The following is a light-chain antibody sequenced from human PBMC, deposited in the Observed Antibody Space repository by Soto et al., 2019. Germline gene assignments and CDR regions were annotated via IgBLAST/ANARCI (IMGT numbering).Light chain of an antibody. CDR3: QQYYSWRAIT. CDR1: QNIANN. Sequence: EIVMTQSPATLSVSPGEGATLSCRASQNIANNLAWYQQRPGQAPRLLIYGASTRATGIPATFSGSGSGTEFTLSISRLQSEDFALYYCQQYYSWRAITFGQGTRLEIK. V-gene: IGKV3D-15*01. J-gene: IGKJ5*01. CDR2: GAS.